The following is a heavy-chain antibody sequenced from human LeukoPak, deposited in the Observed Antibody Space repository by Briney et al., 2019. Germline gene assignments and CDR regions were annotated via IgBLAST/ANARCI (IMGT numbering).Heavy chain of an antibody. D-gene: IGHD3-3*01. CDR3: ALRNTIFGVVTHHDY. CDR1: GGTFSSYA. V-gene: IGHV1-69*01. CDR2: IIPIFGTA. Sequence: ASVKVSCKASGGTFSSYAINWVRQAPGQGLEWMGGIIPIFGTANYAQNFQGRVTITSDESTSTAYMELSSLRSEDTAVYYCALRNTIFGVVTHHDYWGQGTLVTVSS. J-gene: IGHJ4*02.